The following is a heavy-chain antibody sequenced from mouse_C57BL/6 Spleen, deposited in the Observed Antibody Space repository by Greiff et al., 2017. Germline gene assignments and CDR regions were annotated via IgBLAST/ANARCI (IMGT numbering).Heavy chain of an antibody. CDR1: GYTFTSYW. CDR3: TALLYYDYDGFAY. V-gene: IGHV1-5*01. CDR2: IYPGNSDT. Sequence: EVQLVESGTVLARPGASVKMSCKTSGYTFTSYWMHWVKQRPGQGLEWIGAIYPGNSDTSYNQKFKGKAKLTAVTSASTAYMELSSLTNEDSAVYYCTALLYYDYDGFAYWGQGTLVTVSA. J-gene: IGHJ3*01. D-gene: IGHD2-4*01.